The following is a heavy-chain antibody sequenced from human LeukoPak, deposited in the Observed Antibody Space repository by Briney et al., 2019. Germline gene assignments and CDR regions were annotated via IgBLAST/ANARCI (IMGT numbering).Heavy chain of an antibody. CDR1: GGSISSSSYY. D-gene: IGHD5-18*01. CDR3: ARGRQQSRYSSLWFDP. Sequence: TSETLSLTCTVSGGSISSSSYYWGWIRQPPGKGLEWIGSIYYSGSTYYNPSLKSRVTISVDTSKNQFSLKLSSVTAADTAVYYCARGRQQSRYSSLWFDPWGQGTLVTVSS. J-gene: IGHJ5*02. CDR2: IYYSGST. V-gene: IGHV4-39*01.